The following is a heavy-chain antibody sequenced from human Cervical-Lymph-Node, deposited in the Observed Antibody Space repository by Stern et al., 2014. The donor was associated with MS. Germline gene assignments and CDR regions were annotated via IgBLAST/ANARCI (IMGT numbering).Heavy chain of an antibody. CDR3: ARHLGSHESGWFDP. Sequence: QMQLVQSGAEVKKPGSSVKVSCQASGGTLISYPISWVRQAPGQGLEWLGCIMAILGTSNYSHKFQGRVTITADESTTTIYMELRSLKSEDTAVYYCARHLGSHESGWFDPWGQGTLVTVSS. J-gene: IGHJ5*02. CDR1: GGTLISYP. D-gene: IGHD1-26*01. V-gene: IGHV1-69*01. CDR2: IMAILGTS.